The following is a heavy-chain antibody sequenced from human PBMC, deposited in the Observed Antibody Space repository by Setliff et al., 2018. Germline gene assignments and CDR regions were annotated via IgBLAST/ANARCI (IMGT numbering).Heavy chain of an antibody. CDR1: GFTFSTYA. Sequence: GGSLRLSCADSGFTFSTYAMHWVRQAPGKGLEWVAFISYDGSNKYYADSVKGRFTISRDNSKNTLYLQMNSLRAGDTAMYYCVREDFSNNGRAFNYWGQGTLVTVS. J-gene: IGHJ4*02. CDR2: ISYDGSNK. D-gene: IGHD4-4*01. CDR3: VREDFSNNGRAFNY. V-gene: IGHV3-30*07.